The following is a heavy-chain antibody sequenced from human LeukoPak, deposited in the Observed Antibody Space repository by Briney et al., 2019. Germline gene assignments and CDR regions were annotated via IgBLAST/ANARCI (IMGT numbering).Heavy chain of an antibody. CDR2: IYYSGST. V-gene: IGHV4-39*01. Sequence: PSETLSLTCTVSGGSISSSSYYWGWIRQPPGKGLEWIGSIYYSGSTYYNPSLKSRVTISVDTSKNQFSLKLSSVTAADTAVYYCARVLGYGDYCSDYWGQGTLVTVSS. J-gene: IGHJ4*02. CDR3: ARVLGYGDYCSDY. CDR1: GGSISSSSYY. D-gene: IGHD4-17*01.